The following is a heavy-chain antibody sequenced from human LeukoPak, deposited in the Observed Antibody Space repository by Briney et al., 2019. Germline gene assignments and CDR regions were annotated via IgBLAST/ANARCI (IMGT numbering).Heavy chain of an antibody. Sequence: SETLSLTCTVSDYSISSGYYWGWIRQPPGKGLEWIGYIYYSGSTNYNPSLKSRVTISVDTPKNQFSLKLSSVTAADTAVYYCARSYYYGSGSYVYNWFDPWGQGTLVTVSS. CDR3: ARSYYYGSGSYVYNWFDP. CDR2: IYYSGST. V-gene: IGHV4-38-2*02. J-gene: IGHJ5*02. CDR1: DYSISSGYY. D-gene: IGHD3-10*01.